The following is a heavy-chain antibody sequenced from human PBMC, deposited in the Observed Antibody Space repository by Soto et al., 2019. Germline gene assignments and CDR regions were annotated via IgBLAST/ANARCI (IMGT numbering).Heavy chain of an antibody. CDR3: AREIIMSYGDYGQGY. CDR1: GFTFSSYS. V-gene: IGHV3-21*01. J-gene: IGHJ4*02. D-gene: IGHD4-17*01. CDR2: ISSSSSYI. Sequence: EVQLVESGGGLVKPGGSLRLSCAASGFTFSSYSMNWVRQAPGKGLEWVSSISSSSSYIYYADSVKGRFTISRDNAKNSLYLQMNSLRAEDTAVYYCAREIIMSYGDYGQGYWGQGTLVTVSS.